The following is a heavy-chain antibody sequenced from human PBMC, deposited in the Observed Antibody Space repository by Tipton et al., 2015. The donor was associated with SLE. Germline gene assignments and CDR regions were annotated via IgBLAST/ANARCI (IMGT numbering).Heavy chain of an antibody. CDR2: MYYSGSP. CDR1: GGSISNNY. D-gene: IGHD5-18*01. J-gene: IGHJ4*02. V-gene: IGHV4-59*01. Sequence: TLSLTCTVSGGSISNNYCSWIRQPPGKGLEWIGYMYYSGSPNYNPSLKSRVTISIDTSKNQFSLKLSSVTAADTALYYCARDVHNGYDLWGQGNLVTVSA. CDR3: ARDVHNGYDL.